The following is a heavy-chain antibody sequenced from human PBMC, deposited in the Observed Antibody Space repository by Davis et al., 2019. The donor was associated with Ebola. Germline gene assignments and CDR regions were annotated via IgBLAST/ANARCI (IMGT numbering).Heavy chain of an antibody. CDR3: AKDLVRFGGLWDAFDA. D-gene: IGHD3-10*01. Sequence: SLKISCAASGFTFDGYAMHWVRQAPGKGLEWVSGISGNSGSIGYADSVKGRFTIPRDKATNSLYLQMNSLRPEDTALYYCAKDLVRFGGLWDAFDAWGQGTMVTVSS. V-gene: IGHV3-9*01. J-gene: IGHJ3*01. CDR1: GFTFDGYA. CDR2: ISGNSGSI.